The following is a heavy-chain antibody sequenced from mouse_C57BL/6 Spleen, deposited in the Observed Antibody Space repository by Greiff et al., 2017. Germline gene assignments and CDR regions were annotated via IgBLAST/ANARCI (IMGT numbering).Heavy chain of an antibody. J-gene: IGHJ3*01. CDR3: TTPDYDAWFAY. V-gene: IGHV1-15*01. D-gene: IGHD2-4*01. CDR1: GYTFTDYE. CDR2: IDPETGGT. Sequence: QVQLKQSGAELVRPGASVTLSCKASGYTFTDYEMHWVKQTPVHGLEWIGAIDPETGGTAYNQKFKGKAILTADKSSSTAYMELRSLTSEDSAVYYCTTPDYDAWFAYWGQGTLVTVSA.